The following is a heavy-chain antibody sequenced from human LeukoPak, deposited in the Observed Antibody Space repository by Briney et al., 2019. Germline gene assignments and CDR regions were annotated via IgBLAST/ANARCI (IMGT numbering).Heavy chain of an antibody. J-gene: IGHJ4*02. V-gene: IGHV3-21*04. D-gene: IGHD3-10*01. CDR1: GFTFSSYS. CDR3: ASFHYYGSGAYYLSY. Sequence: GGSLRLSCAASGFTFSSYSMNWVRQAPGKGLEWVSSISSSSSYIYYADSVKGRSTISRDNAKNSLYLQMSSLRAEDTAVYFCASFHYYGSGAYYLSYWGQGTLVTVSS. CDR2: ISSSSSYI.